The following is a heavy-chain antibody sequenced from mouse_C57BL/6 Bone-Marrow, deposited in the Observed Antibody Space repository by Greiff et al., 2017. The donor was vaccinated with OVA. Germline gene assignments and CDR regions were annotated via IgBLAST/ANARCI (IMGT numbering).Heavy chain of an antibody. V-gene: IGHV5-2*03. CDR3: ARHGDYDGDCYFDV. Sequence: EVKLVESGGGLVQPGESLKLSCESTEYEFPSHDISWVRKTPEKRLELVAAINSDGGSTYYPDTMERRFIIARDNTKKTLYLHMRSLRSEDTALYYCARHGDYDGDCYFDVWGTGTTVTVSS. CDR2: INSDGGST. CDR1: EYEFPSHD. J-gene: IGHJ1*03. D-gene: IGHD2-4*01.